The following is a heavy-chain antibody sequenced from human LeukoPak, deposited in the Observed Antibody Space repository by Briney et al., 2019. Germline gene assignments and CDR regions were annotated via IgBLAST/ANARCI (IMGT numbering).Heavy chain of an antibody. CDR1: VYTFTSYD. CDR2: MNPNSGNT. D-gene: IGHD2-2*02. Sequence: ASVKVSCKASVYTFTSYDINWVRQATGQGLEWIGWMNPNSGNTGYAQKFQGRVTMTRNTSVSTAYMELSSLRSEDTAVYYCARKLYCSSTSCYRNWFDPWGQGTLVTVSS. CDR3: ARKLYCSSTSCYRNWFDP. V-gene: IGHV1-8*01. J-gene: IGHJ5*02.